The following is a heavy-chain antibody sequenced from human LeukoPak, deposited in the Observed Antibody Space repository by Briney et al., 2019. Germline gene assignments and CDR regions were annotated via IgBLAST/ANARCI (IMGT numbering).Heavy chain of an antibody. J-gene: IGHJ4*02. CDR3: ARDYQGPHY. CDR2: IETDGKSA. CDR1: GLTLSSYR. D-gene: IGHD3-16*02. V-gene: IGHV3-74*01. Sequence: GGSLRLSCAVSGLTLSSYRMHWVHQAPGKGRVWVSAIETDGKSATYADSVKGRFTISRDNAKNTLYLQMNSLRAEDTAVYFCARDYQGPHYWGQGTLVTVSS.